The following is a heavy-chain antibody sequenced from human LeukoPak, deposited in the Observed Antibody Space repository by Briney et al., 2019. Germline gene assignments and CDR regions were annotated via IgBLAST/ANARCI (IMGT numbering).Heavy chain of an antibody. CDR1: GYTFTDYY. Sequence: ASVKVSCKASGYTFTDYYIHWMRQAPGQGLEWMGRINPNSGGTNYAQKFQGKVTMTRDTSISTAYMELRRLRSDDTAVYYCARDFKRPDYWGQGTLVTVSS. CDR3: ARDFKRPDY. J-gene: IGHJ4*02. V-gene: IGHV1-2*06. CDR2: INPNSGGT.